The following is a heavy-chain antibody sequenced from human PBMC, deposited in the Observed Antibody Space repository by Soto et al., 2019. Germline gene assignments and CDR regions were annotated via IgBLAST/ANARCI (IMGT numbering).Heavy chain of an antibody. CDR1: GYTFTSYG. D-gene: IGHD2-15*01. V-gene: IGHV1-18*01. J-gene: IGHJ5*02. CDR3: AGGDIVVVVAATLFLGWFDP. CDR2: ISAYNGNT. Sequence: ASVKVSCKASGYTFTSYGISWVRQAPGQGLEWMGWISAYNGNTNYAQKLQGRVTMTTDTSTSTAYMELRSLRSDDTAVYYCAGGDIVVVVAATLFLGWFDPWGQGTLVTVSS.